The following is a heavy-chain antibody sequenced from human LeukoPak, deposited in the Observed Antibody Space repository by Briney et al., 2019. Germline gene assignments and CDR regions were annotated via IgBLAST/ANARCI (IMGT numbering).Heavy chain of an antibody. CDR3: ARGGEYLPKNWFDP. Sequence: PSETLSLTWAVSVASISSGRYSWSWIRQPPGKGLEWIGYIYHSGSTYYNPSLKSRVTISVDRSKNQFSLKLSSVTAADTAVYYCARGGEYLPKNWFDPWGQGTLVTVSS. J-gene: IGHJ5*02. V-gene: IGHV4-30-2*01. CDR2: IYHSGST. CDR1: VASISSGRYS. D-gene: IGHD3-10*01.